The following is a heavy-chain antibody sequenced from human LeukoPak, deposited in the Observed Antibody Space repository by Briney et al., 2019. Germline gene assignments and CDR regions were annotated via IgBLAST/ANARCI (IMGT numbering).Heavy chain of an antibody. V-gene: IGHV4-4*07. J-gene: IGHJ6*03. CDR1: GGSISSYY. CDR3: ARDWGVSARPGYMDV. Sequence: SETLSLTCTVSGGSISSYYWSWIRQPAGKGLEWIGRIYTSGSTNYNPSLKSRVTISVDTSKNQFSLRLSSVTAADTAVYYCARDWGVSARPGYMDVWGKGTTVTVSS. CDR2: IYTSGST. D-gene: IGHD6-6*01.